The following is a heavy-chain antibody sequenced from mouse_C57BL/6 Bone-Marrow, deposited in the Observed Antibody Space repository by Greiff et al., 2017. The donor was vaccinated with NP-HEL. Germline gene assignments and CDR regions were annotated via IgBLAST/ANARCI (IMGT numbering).Heavy chain of an antibody. D-gene: IGHD1-1*01. J-gene: IGHJ3*01. CDR1: GFTFSSYG. Sequence: EVQLVESGADLVKPGASLKLSCATSGFTFSSYGMSWVRQTPDQRLEWVGTISSGGGYTYYPDNVKGRFTITRDNAKNTLYLQMSSLKSEDTAMYYCARHNYGGFAYWGQGTLVTVSA. V-gene: IGHV5-6*01. CDR2: ISSGGGYT. CDR3: ARHNYGGFAY.